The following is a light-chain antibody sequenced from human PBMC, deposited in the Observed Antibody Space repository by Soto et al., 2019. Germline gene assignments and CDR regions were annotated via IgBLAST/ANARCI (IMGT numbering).Light chain of an antibody. CDR1: QSVSRRY. CDR3: QQYGSSPKT. V-gene: IGKV3-20*01. Sequence: EIVLTQSPCTLPLSPGERATLSCRASQSVSRRYLAWYQQKPGQAPRLLIYGASSRATGIPERFSGSGSGTDFTLTISRLAPEDFEVYYCQQYGSSPKTFGQGTKVDIK. CDR2: GAS. J-gene: IGKJ1*01.